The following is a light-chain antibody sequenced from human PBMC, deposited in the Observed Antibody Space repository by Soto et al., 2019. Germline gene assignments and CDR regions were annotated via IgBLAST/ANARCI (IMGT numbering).Light chain of an antibody. Sequence: QSVLTQPPSASGTPGQRLTISCSGSNSNVGTHPANWYQQLPGTAPKLLIYDNSQRPAGVPDRFSGSKSGTSASLAISGLQSEDEADYYCAAWDGSLSGPAFGGGTKLTVL. CDR3: AAWDGSLSGPA. V-gene: IGLV1-44*01. CDR1: NSNVGTHP. CDR2: DNS. J-gene: IGLJ2*01.